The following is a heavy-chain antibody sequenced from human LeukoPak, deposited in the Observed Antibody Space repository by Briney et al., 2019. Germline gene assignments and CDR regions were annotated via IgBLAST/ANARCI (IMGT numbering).Heavy chain of an antibody. V-gene: IGHV4-31*03. CDR3: ARGLYGDYVFGWYFDL. CDR1: GGSISSGGYY. Sequence: SETLSLTCTVSGGSISSGGYYWSWIRQHPGTGLEWIGYIYYSGSTYYNPSLKSRVTISVDTSKNQFSLKLSSVTAADTAVYYCARGLYGDYVFGWYFDLWGRGTLVTVSS. J-gene: IGHJ2*01. CDR2: IYYSGST. D-gene: IGHD4-17*01.